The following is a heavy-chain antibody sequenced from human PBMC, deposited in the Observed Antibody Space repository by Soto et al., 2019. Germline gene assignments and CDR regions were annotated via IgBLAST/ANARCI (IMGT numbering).Heavy chain of an antibody. V-gene: IGHV3-23*01. D-gene: IGHD3-10*01. Sequence: QPGGSLRLSCAASGFSFSSYAMSWVRQAPGKGLEWVSAISGSGGSTYYADSVKGRFTISRDNSKNTLYLQMNSLRAEDTAVYYCAKEANYYGSGSLLYYYYGMDVWGQGTTVTVSS. J-gene: IGHJ6*02. CDR3: AKEANYYGSGSLLYYYYGMDV. CDR1: GFSFSSYA. CDR2: ISGSGGST.